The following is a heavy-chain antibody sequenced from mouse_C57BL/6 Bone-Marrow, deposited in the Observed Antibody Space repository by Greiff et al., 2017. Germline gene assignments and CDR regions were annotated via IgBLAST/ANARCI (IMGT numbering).Heavy chain of an antibody. CDR2: IDPSDSYT. CDR1: GYTFTSYW. V-gene: IGHV1-50*01. CDR3: ALDGYYGGYYFDY. J-gene: IGHJ2*01. D-gene: IGHD2-3*01. Sequence: QVQLQRPGAELVKPGASVKLSCKASGYTFTSYWMQWVKQRPGQGLEWIGEIDPSDSYTNYNQKFKGKATLTVDTSSSTAYMQLSSLTSEDSAVYYCALDGYYGGYYFDYWGQGTTLTVSS.